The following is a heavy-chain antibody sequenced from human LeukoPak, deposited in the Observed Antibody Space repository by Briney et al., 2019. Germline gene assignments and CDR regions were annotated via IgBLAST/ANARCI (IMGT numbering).Heavy chain of an antibody. V-gene: IGHV1-18*01. Sequence: ASVSVSCTPSGYTFTIYGISWVRQAPGQRLEWMGLISAYGNTNYAQNLQGRVTMTTDTSTSTAYMELRSLRSDDTAVYYCARGIIGYYFDYWGQGTLVTVSS. CDR3: ARGIIGYYFDY. CDR2: ISAYGNT. J-gene: IGHJ4*02. D-gene: IGHD2-15*01. CDR1: GYTFTIYG.